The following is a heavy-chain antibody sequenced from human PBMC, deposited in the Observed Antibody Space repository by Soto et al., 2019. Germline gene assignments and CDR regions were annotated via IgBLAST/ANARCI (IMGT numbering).Heavy chain of an antibody. D-gene: IGHD3-22*01. Sequence: GASAKVSCKASGYTFTSYPIHWVRQAPVQGLEWMGWINAANGDTKYSQKFQGRVTITRDPSEITAYMELSSLRSEDTAVYYCARDWTHYDSSGPGDYWGQGTMVTVSS. CDR2: INAANGDT. CDR1: GYTFTSYP. J-gene: IGHJ4*02. V-gene: IGHV1-3*01. CDR3: ARDWTHYDSSGPGDY.